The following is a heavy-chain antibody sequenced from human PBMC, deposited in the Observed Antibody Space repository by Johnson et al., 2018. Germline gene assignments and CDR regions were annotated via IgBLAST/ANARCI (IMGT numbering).Heavy chain of an antibody. Sequence: VQLVESGGGLVQPGGSLRLSCAASGFTFGSFWMSWVRQAPGKGLEWVANIKQDGGEKYYVDSVKGRFTISRDNAKNSLYLQMNSLRAEDTAVYYCARLYCSCGSCYSGLDAFDIWGQGTMVTVSS. CDR2: IKQDGGEK. J-gene: IGHJ3*02. D-gene: IGHD2-15*01. V-gene: IGHV3-7*01. CDR1: GFTFGSFW. CDR3: ARLYCSCGSCYSGLDAFDI.